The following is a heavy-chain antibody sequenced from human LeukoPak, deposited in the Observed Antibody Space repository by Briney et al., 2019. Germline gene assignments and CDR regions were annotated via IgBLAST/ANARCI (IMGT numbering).Heavy chain of an antibody. V-gene: IGHV4-39*01. CDR1: GGSISSSSYY. D-gene: IGHD5-12*01. CDR2: IYYSGST. CDR3: ARHLYSGYEIWAYYYGMDV. Sequence: SETLSLTCTVSGGSISSSSYYWGWIRQPPGKGLEWIGSIYYSGSTYYNPSLKGRVTISVDTSKNQFSLKLSSVTAADTAVYYCARHLYSGYEIWAYYYGMDVWGQGTTVTVSS. J-gene: IGHJ6*02.